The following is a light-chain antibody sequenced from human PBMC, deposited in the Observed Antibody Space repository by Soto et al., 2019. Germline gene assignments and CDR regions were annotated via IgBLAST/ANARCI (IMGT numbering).Light chain of an antibody. Sequence: QSVLTQPPSVSGAPGQRVTISCTGSNSNIGAGFDVHWYQQLPGRATKLLIFGNINRPSGVPDRFSGSKSGTSASLAITGLQAEDEADYYCQSFDNNWGNFYVFGTGTKLTVL. CDR1: NSNIGAGFD. V-gene: IGLV1-40*01. CDR2: GNI. J-gene: IGLJ1*01. CDR3: QSFDNNWGNFYV.